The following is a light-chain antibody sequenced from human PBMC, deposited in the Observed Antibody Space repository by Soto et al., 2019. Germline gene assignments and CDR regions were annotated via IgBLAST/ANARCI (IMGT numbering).Light chain of an antibody. J-gene: IGKJ2*01. Sequence: EIVLTQSPGTLSLSPGERATLSCRASQSVSSSYLAWYQQKPGQAPRLLIYGASGRATGIPDRFSGSGSGTDFTLTISRLEPEDFAVYYCQQYGSSPPMYTFGQGTKLEMK. CDR3: QQYGSSPPMYT. CDR2: GAS. V-gene: IGKV3-20*01. CDR1: QSVSSSY.